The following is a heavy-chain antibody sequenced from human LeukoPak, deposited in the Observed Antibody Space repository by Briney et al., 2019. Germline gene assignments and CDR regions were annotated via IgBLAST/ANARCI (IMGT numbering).Heavy chain of an antibody. CDR2: IYYSGST. J-gene: IGHJ4*02. CDR1: GVSISSGSYY. CDR3: ARAYSPPQWSPFDY. Sequence: SETLSLTCTVSGVSISSGSYYWGWIRQPPGQGLEWIGSIYYSGSTYYKPSLKSRVTISLDTSKNQFSLKLSSVTAADTAVYYCARAYSPPQWSPFDYWGQGTLVTVSS. D-gene: IGHD6-13*01. V-gene: IGHV4-39*07.